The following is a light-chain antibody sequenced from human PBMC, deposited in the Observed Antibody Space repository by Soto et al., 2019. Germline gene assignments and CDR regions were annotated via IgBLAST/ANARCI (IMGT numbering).Light chain of an antibody. CDR3: XXXNKWPLT. V-gene: IGKV3-15*01. J-gene: IGKJ1*01. Sequence: EIMMTQSPGTLSASPGERATLSCRASQSVSSNLAWYQQKPGQAPRLLIYAVSTRATGIPARFSGSGSGTEFTLTISSLQXXXXXVXXXXXXNKWPLTFGQGTKVEIK. CDR1: QSVSSN. CDR2: AVS.